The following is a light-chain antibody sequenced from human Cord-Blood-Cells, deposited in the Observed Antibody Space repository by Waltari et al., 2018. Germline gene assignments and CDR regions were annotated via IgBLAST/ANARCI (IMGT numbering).Light chain of an antibody. CDR3: SSYTSSSTLV. CDR1: SSDVGGYNY. Sequence: QSALTQPASVSGSHGQSITISCTGTSSDVGGYNYVSWYQQHPGKAPKLMIYDVSNRPSVVSNRVSGSKSGNTASLTISGLQAEDEADYYCSSYTSSSTLVFGGGTKLTVL. V-gene: IGLV2-14*03. J-gene: IGLJ3*02. CDR2: DVS.